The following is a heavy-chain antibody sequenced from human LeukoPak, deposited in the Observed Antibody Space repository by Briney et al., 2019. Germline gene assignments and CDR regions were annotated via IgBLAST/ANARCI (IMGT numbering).Heavy chain of an antibody. J-gene: IGHJ6*02. CDR1: GGSISGYY. V-gene: IGHV4-34*01. CDR2: INHSGST. CDR3: ARGPVVPAALYYYYGMDV. D-gene: IGHD2-2*01. Sequence: SETLSLTCTVSGGSISGYYWSWIRQPPGKGLEWIGEINHSGSTNYNPSLKSRVTISVDTSKNQFSLKLSSVTAADTAVYYCARGPVVPAALYYYYGMDVWGQGTTVTVSS.